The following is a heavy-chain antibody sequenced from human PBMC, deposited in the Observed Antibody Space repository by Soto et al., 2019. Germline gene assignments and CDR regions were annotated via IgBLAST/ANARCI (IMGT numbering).Heavy chain of an antibody. J-gene: IGHJ6*02. CDR2: INPSGGST. Sequence: ASVKVSCKASGYTFTSYYMHWVRQAPGQGLEWMGIINPSGGSTSYAQKFQGRVTMTRDTSTSTVYMELSSLRSEDTAVYYCARDRRITFGGVIQTYYYYGMDVWGQGTTVTVSS. D-gene: IGHD3-16*02. CDR1: GYTFTSYY. CDR3: ARDRRITFGGVIQTYYYYGMDV. V-gene: IGHV1-46*01.